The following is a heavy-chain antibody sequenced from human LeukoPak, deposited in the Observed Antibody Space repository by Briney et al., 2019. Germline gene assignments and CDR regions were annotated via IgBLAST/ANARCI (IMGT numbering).Heavy chain of an antibody. CDR1: GCTFTSYG. D-gene: IGHD3-22*01. Sequence: ASVKVSCKASGCTFTSYGISWVRQAPGQGLEWMGWISAYNGNTNYAQKLQGRVTMTTDTSTSTAYMELRSLRSDDTAVYYCASISYDSSGRNWFDPWGQGTLVTVSS. V-gene: IGHV1-18*01. CDR2: ISAYNGNT. CDR3: ASISYDSSGRNWFDP. J-gene: IGHJ5*02.